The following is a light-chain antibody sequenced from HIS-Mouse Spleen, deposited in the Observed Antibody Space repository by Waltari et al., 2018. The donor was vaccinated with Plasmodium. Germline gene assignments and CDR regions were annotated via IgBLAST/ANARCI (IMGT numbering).Light chain of an antibody. Sequence: QPVLTQPPSVSAAPGQKVTISCSGSSSNLGNTYVTWSQQLPGTAPKLLIYDNNKRPSGIPDRFSGSKSGTSATLGITGLQTGDEADYYCGTWDSSLSAGVVFGGGTKLTVL. CDR1: SSNLGNTY. V-gene: IGLV1-51*01. CDR2: DNN. J-gene: IGLJ2*01. CDR3: GTWDSSLSAGVV.